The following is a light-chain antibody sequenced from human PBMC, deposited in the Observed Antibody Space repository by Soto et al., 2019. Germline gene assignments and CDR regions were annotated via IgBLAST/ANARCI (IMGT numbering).Light chain of an antibody. J-gene: IGKJ4*01. V-gene: IGKV1-17*01. Sequence: DIQMTQSPSSVSASVGDRVTITCRASQDIRNELAWYQHKPGKAPKRLIYVASTLQSGVPSRFSGSASGTEFALTISSLQPEDCATYYCLQNNNYPPLTFGGGTQVEIK. CDR2: VAS. CDR1: QDIRNE. CDR3: LQNNNYPPLT.